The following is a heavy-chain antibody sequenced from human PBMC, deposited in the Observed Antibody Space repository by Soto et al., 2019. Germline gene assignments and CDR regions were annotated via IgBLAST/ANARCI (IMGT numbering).Heavy chain of an antibody. J-gene: IGHJ6*02. Sequence: PGESLKISCKGSGYSFTSYWIGWVRQMPGKGLEWMGIIYPGDSDTRYSPSFQGQVTISADKSISTAYLKLSSVTAADTAVYYCARPRVLRFPDVWGQVTTVTVSS. CDR3: ARPRVLRFPDV. V-gene: IGHV5-51*01. CDR1: GYSFTSYW. D-gene: IGHD3-3*01. CDR2: IYPGDSDT.